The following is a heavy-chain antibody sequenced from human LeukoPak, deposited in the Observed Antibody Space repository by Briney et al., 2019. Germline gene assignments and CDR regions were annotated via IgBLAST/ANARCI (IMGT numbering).Heavy chain of an antibody. J-gene: IGHJ4*02. CDR1: GFIFSQYS. V-gene: IGHV3-53*01. CDR2: IYSGGST. Sequence: GGSLRLSCAASGFIFSQYSMNWVRQAPGKGLEWVSVIYSGGSTYYADSVKGRFTISRDNSKNTLYLQMNSLRAEDTAVYYCARDHNAGGGTTGYWGQGTLVTVSS. D-gene: IGHD1-1*01. CDR3: ARDHNAGGGTTGY.